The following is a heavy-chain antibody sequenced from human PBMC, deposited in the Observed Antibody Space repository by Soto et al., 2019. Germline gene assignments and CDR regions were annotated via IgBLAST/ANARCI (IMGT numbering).Heavy chain of an antibody. D-gene: IGHD3-22*01. CDR1: GGSISSGGYY. Sequence: PSETLSLTCTVSGGSISSGGYYWSWIRQHPGKGLEWIGYIYYSGSTYYNPSLKSRVTISVDTSKNQFSLKLSSVTAADTAVYYCAREPLYYYDSSGSDAFDIWGQGTMVTVSS. CDR2: IYYSGST. V-gene: IGHV4-31*03. J-gene: IGHJ3*02. CDR3: AREPLYYYDSSGSDAFDI.